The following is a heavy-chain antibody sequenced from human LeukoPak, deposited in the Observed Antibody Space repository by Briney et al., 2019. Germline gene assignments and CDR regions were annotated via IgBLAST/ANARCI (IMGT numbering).Heavy chain of an antibody. J-gene: IGHJ4*02. V-gene: IGHV1-8*01. CDR3: ARSPDFYYDSSVLAALLAY. CDR2: MKPNSGNT. D-gene: IGHD3-22*01. CDR1: GYTFTSYD. Sequence: GASVKVSCKASGYTFTSYDINWVRQATGQGLEWMGWMKPNSGNTGYAQKFQGRVTMTRNTSISTAYMELSSLRSEETAVYYCARSPDFYYDSSVLAALLAYGGQGPLVTVSS.